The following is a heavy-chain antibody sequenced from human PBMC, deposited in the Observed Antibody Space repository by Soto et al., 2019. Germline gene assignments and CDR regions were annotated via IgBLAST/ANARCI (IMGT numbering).Heavy chain of an antibody. CDR3: ATMGHCSNGVCSYYYYCMDV. CDR1: GFTFSHAW. V-gene: IGHV3-15*07. J-gene: IGHJ6*02. Sequence: EVQLVESGGGLVKPGGSLRLSCGASGFTFSHAWMNWVRQAPGKGLEWVGRIKSKSEGGISDYAAPVKGRFSISRDDSKHTLFLQMNSLKPVDTAVYFCATMGHCSNGVCSYYYYCMDVWGLGTTVTVSS. D-gene: IGHD2-8*01. CDR2: IKSKSEGGIS.